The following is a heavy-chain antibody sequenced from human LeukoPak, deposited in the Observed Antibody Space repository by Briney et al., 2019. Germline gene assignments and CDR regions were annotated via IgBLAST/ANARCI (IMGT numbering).Heavy chain of an antibody. V-gene: IGHV4-38-2*02. CDR1: GYSISSGYF. CDR3: ATESGWFDP. Sequence: PSETLSLTCTVSGYSISSGYFWGWIRQPPGKGLEWIGSIYHSGSTSYNPSLKSRVTISVDTSKNQFSLKLSSVTAADTAVYYCATESGWFDPWGQGTLVTVSS. J-gene: IGHJ5*02. CDR2: IYHSGST.